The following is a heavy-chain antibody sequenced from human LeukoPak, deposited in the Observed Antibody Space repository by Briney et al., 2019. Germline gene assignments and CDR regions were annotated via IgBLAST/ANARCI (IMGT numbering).Heavy chain of an antibody. J-gene: IGHJ4*02. D-gene: IGHD6-19*01. CDR2: ISSSSSYI. CDR1: GFTFSSYS. CDR3: ARDRSGQGLGPFYY. Sequence: PGGSLRLSCAASGFTFSSYSMNWVRQAPGKGLEWVSSISSSSSYIYYADSVKGRFTISRDNAKNSLYLQMTSLRAEDTAVYYCARDRSGQGLGPFYYWGQGTLVTVSS. V-gene: IGHV3-21*01.